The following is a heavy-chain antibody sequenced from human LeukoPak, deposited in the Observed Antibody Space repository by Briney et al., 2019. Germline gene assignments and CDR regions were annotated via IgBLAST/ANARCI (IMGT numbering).Heavy chain of an antibody. D-gene: IGHD3-22*01. Sequence: GGSLRLSCAASGFTFSSYWMSLVRQAPGKGPEWVANIKQDGSEKYYVDSVKGRFTISRDNAKNSLYLQMNSLRAEDTAVYYCARASSGGRVDYWGQGTLVTVSS. J-gene: IGHJ4*02. V-gene: IGHV3-7*01. CDR1: GFTFSSYW. CDR2: IKQDGSEK. CDR3: ARASSGGRVDY.